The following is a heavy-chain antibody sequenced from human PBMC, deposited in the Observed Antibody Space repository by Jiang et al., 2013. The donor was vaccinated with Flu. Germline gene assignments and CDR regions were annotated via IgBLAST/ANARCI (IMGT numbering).Heavy chain of an antibody. CDR2: IYYSVST. D-gene: IGHD1-14*01. CDR3: ARDLDLTF. Sequence: VKPSETLSLTCTVSGGSISSYYWSWIRQPREGTEWIGYIYYSVSTKYNPSLRSRVSISVDTSKNQFSLELSSVTAADTAVYYCARDLDLTFWGQGTLVTVSS. J-gene: IGHJ4*01. V-gene: IGHV4-59*01. CDR1: GGSISSYY.